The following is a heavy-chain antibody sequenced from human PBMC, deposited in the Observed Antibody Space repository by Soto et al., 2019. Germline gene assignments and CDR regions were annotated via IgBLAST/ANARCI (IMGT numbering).Heavy chain of an antibody. CDR2: ISYDGSNK. J-gene: IGHJ6*02. CDR1: GFTFSSYG. Sequence: PGGSLRLSCAASGFTFSSYGMHWVRQAPGKGLEWVAVISYDGSNKYYADSVKGRFTISRDNSTSTAYMELSSLRSEDTAVYYCAGSGYYGLSGYGLYYYYGMDVWGQGTTVTVSS. D-gene: IGHD3-3*01. V-gene: IGHV3-30*03. CDR3: AGSGYYGLSGYGLYYYYGMDV.